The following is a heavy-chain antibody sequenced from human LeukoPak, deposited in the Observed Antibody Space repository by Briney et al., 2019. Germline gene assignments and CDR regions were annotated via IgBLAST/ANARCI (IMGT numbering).Heavy chain of an antibody. CDR3: ARELGDGYNNGTFDY. V-gene: IGHV3-30-3*01. D-gene: IGHD5-24*01. J-gene: IGHJ4*02. CDR1: GFTFSSHT. Sequence: PGRSLRLSCAASGFTFSSHTMHWVRQAPGKGLEWMAVISYDGSNKYYADSVKGRFTISRDNSKNTLYLQMNSLRAEDTAVYYCARELGDGYNNGTFDYWGQGNLVIVSS. CDR2: ISYDGSNK.